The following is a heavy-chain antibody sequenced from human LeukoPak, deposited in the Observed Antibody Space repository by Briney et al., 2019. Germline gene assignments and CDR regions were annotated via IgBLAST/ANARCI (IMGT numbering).Heavy chain of an antibody. V-gene: IGHV4-61*02. CDR2: IYTSGST. CDR1: GGSISSGSYY. CDR3: ARWGGDNDILTGTRGDAFDI. D-gene: IGHD3-9*01. J-gene: IGHJ3*02. Sequence: MSSETLSLTCTVSGGSISSGSYYWSWIRQPAGKGLEWIGRIYTSGSTNYNPSLKSRVTISVDTSKNQFSLKLSSVTAADTAVYYCARWGGDNDILTGTRGDAFDIWGQGTMVTVSS.